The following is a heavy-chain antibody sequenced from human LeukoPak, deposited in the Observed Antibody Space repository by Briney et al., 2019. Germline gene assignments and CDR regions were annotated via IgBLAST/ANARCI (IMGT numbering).Heavy chain of an antibody. CDR3: VRLSRGAMNYYMDV. Sequence: LSLTCTVSGGSISSNSYYWGWIRQPPGKGLEWVGRSRNKANSYSTTFGKSVKGRLTISRDESENSLYLQLNSLKTEDTGVYYCVRLSRGAMNYYMDVWGKGTTVTISS. CDR2: SRNKANSYST. J-gene: IGHJ6*03. D-gene: IGHD3-10*01. V-gene: IGHV3-72*01. CDR1: GGSISSNSYY.